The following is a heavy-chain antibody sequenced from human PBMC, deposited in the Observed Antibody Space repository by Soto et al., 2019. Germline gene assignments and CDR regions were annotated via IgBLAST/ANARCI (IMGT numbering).Heavy chain of an antibody. CDR2: ISGSGGST. D-gene: IGHD6-13*01. J-gene: IGHJ6*02. Sequence: GGSLRLSCAASGFTFSSYAMSWVRQAPGKGLEWVSAISGSGGSTYYADSVKGRFTISRDNSKNTLYLQMNSLRAEDTAVYYCAKDLMPGYRMYSSRMDVWGQGTTVTVSS. V-gene: IGHV3-23*01. CDR3: AKDLMPGYRMYSSRMDV. CDR1: GFTFSSYA.